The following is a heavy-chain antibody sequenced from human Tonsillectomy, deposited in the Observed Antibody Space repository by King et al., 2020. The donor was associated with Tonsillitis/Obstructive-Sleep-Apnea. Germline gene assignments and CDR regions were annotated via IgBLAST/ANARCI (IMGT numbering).Heavy chain of an antibody. CDR3: ATLTPIFDY. Sequence: PLQESGPGLVKPSETLSLTCTVSGGSISSSSYYWGWIRPPPGKGLEWIGSIYYSGSTYYNPSLKSRVTISVDTSKNQFSLKLSSVTAADTAVYYCATLTPIFDYWGQGTLVTVSS. V-gene: IGHV4-39*01. J-gene: IGHJ4*02. CDR2: IYYSGST. CDR1: GGSISSSSYY.